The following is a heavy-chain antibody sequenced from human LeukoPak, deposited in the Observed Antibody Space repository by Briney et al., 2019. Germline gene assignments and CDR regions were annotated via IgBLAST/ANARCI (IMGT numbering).Heavy chain of an antibody. CDR1: GYTFTSYG. CDR2: ISAYNGNT. V-gene: IGHV1-18*01. CDR3: ARDGPPNYRYNSSGMEV. Sequence: ASVKVSCKASGYTFTSYGISWVRQAPGQGLEWMGWISAYNGNTNYAQKLQGRVTMTTDTSTSTAYMELRSLRSDDTAVYYCARDGPPNYRYNSSGMEVWGKGTRAPFS. J-gene: IGHJ6*04. D-gene: IGHD1-7*01.